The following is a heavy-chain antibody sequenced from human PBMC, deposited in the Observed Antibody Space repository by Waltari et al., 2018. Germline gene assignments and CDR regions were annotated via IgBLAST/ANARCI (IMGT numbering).Heavy chain of an antibody. CDR2: IDPENCET. CDR3: AFRGAFDV. CDR1: GYTFIDYY. Sequence: EVQLVQSGTEVKKPGATVRVTCKTSGYTFIDYYIHWVQQAPGKGLQWMGHIDPENCETVYAAKFRDRITITADKSTDTVYMELSGRRFEDTAMYYCAFRGAFDVWGQGTVVSVSS. J-gene: IGHJ3*01. V-gene: IGHV1-69-2*01.